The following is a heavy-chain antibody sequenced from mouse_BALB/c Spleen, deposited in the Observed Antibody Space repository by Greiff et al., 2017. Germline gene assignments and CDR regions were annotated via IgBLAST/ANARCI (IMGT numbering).Heavy chain of an antibody. CDR1: GFTFSDYY. J-gene: IGHJ4*01. D-gene: IGHD4-1*01. V-gene: IGHV5-4*02. CDR3: ARKELAGTMDY. CDR2: ISDGGSYT. Sequence: DVQLVESGGGLVKPGGSLKLSCAASGFTFSDYYMYWVRQTPEKRLEWVATISDGGSYTYYPDSVKGRFTISRDNAKNNLYLQMSSLKSEDTAMYYCARKELAGTMDYWGQGTSVTVSS.